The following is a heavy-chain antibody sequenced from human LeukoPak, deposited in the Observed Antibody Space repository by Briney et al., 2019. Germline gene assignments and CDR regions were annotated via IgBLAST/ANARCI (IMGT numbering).Heavy chain of an antibody. CDR3: AREDYYYDNSAYHWFDS. Sequence: PGGSLRLSCAASGFSFSSYVMSWVRRAPGKGLEWASAISGSSGSAYYADSVKGRFTISRDNAKNSLYLQMNSLRDEDTAVHYCAREDYYYDNSAYHWFDSWGQGTLVIVSS. J-gene: IGHJ5*01. V-gene: IGHV3-23*01. CDR1: GFSFSSYV. CDR2: ISGSSGSA. D-gene: IGHD3-22*01.